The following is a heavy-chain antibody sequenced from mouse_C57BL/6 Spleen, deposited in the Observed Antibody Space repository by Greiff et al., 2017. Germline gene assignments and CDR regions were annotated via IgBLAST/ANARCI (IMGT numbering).Heavy chain of an antibody. Sequence: QVQLQQPGAELVKPGASVKLSCKASGYTFTSYWMQWVKQRPGQGLEWIGEIDPSDSYTNYNQKFKGKATLTVDTSSSTAYMQLSSLTSEDSAVYYCARGGIGGEWYFDVWGTGTTVTVSS. J-gene: IGHJ1*03. CDR1: GYTFTSYW. CDR2: IDPSDSYT. CDR3: ARGGIGGEWYFDV. V-gene: IGHV1-50*01.